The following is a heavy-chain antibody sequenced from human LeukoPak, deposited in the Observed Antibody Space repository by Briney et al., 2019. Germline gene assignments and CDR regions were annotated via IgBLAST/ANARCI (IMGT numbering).Heavy chain of an antibody. CDR2: IYSGGNR. J-gene: IGHJ4*02. Sequence: GGSLRLSCAASGFTVSGNYMSWVRQAPGKGLEWVSVIYSGGNRYYADSVKGRFTISRDNSKNTLYLQMNSLRAEDTAVYYCARAPPYYYGSGSYYDYWGQGTLVTVSS. D-gene: IGHD3-10*01. CDR1: GFTVSGNY. CDR3: ARAPPYYYGSGSYYDY. V-gene: IGHV3-53*01.